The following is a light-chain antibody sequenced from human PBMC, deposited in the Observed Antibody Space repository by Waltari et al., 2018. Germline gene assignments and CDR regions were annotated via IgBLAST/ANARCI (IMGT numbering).Light chain of an antibody. Sequence: QSALTQPASVSGSPGQSITIPCPGTRSEVGGYNFVSWYQQYPGKAPQLMIYDVNNRPSGVSNRFSGSKSGNTASLTISGLQAEDEADYYCSSYTSSSTQVFGGGTKLTVL. J-gene: IGLJ3*02. CDR3: SSYTSSSTQV. CDR2: DVN. CDR1: RSEVGGYNF. V-gene: IGLV2-14*03.